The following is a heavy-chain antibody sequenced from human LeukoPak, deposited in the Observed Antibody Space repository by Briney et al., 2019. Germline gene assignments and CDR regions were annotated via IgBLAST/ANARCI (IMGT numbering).Heavy chain of an antibody. Sequence: GAXVKVSCKASGYTFTGYYMHWVRQAPGQGLEGMGWINPNSGGTNYAQKFQGRVTMTRHTSISTAYMELSRLRSDDTAVYYCARVSGSYSPPDYWGQGTLVTVSS. D-gene: IGHD1-26*01. CDR2: INPNSGGT. CDR1: GYTFTGYY. CDR3: ARVSGSYSPPDY. V-gene: IGHV1-2*02. J-gene: IGHJ4*02.